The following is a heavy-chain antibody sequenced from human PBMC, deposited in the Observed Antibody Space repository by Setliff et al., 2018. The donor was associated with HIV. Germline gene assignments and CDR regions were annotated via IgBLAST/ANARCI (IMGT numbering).Heavy chain of an antibody. V-gene: IGHV4-4*08. CDR2: IYTSGSI. D-gene: IGHD2-2*01. Sequence: PPGKGLEWIGYIYTSGSINYNPSLKSRVTISVDTSKNQFSLKLSSVTAADTAVYYCVRAGYCSSASCYFSGWFDPWGQGTLVTVSS. J-gene: IGHJ5*02. CDR3: VRAGYCSSASCYFSGWFDP.